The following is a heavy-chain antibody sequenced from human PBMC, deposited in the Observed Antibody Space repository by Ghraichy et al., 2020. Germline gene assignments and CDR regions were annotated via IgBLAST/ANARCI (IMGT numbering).Heavy chain of an antibody. Sequence: GSLRLSCAASGFTFSSYSMNWVRQAPGKGLEWVSYISSSSSTIYYADSVKGRFTISRDNAKNSLYLQMNSLRAEDTAVYYCARDEDNGYYGMDVWGQGTTVTVSS. CDR1: GFTFSSYS. CDR3: ARDEDNGYYGMDV. V-gene: IGHV3-48*01. CDR2: ISSSSSTI. J-gene: IGHJ6*02. D-gene: IGHD1-1*01.